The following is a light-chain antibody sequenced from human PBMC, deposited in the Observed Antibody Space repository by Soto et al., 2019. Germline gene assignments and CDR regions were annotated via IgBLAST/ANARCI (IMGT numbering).Light chain of an antibody. CDR3: QSYDNSLSVYV. Sequence: QSLMTQPPSVSAAPGQKVTISCTGSSSNIGAHYDVHWYQQLPGTAPKLLIYGNSNRPSGVPDRFSGSKSGTSASLAITGLQAEDEADYYCQSYDNSLSVYVFGTGTKLTVL. J-gene: IGLJ1*01. CDR1: SSNIGAHYD. CDR2: GNS. V-gene: IGLV1-40*01.